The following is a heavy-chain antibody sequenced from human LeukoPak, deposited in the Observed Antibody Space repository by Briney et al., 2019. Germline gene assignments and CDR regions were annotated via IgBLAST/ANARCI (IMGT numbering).Heavy chain of an antibody. Sequence: GESLQISCKGSGYSFISHCVAYVRQMPGPALEWLGIIYPADSGTKYSPSFEVQFTISVEKSISTAYLQWGSLKASDTAMYYCARQAVGDYDYWGRGTLVTVSS. J-gene: IGHJ4*02. V-gene: IGHV5-51*01. CDR3: ARQAVGDYDY. CDR1: GYSFISHC. D-gene: IGHD6-13*01. CDR2: IYPADSGT.